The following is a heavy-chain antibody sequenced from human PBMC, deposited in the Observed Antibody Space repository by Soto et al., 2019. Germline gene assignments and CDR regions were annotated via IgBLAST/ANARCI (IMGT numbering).Heavy chain of an antibody. J-gene: IGHJ6*02. Sequence: ASVKVSCKASGYTFTSYGISWVRQAPGQGLEWMGWISAYNGNTNYAQKLQGRVTMTTDTSTSTAYMELRSLRSDDTAVYYCARVGSSGWSHYYYYYYGTDVWGQGTTVTVSS. V-gene: IGHV1-18*01. D-gene: IGHD6-19*01. CDR3: ARVGSSGWSHYYYYYYGTDV. CDR2: ISAYNGNT. CDR1: GYTFTSYG.